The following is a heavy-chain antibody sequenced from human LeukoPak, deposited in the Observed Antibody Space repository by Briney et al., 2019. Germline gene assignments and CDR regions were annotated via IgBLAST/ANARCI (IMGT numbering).Heavy chain of an antibody. CDR3: AREVPADYYGSGSYGMDV. J-gene: IGHJ6*02. CDR1: GFTFSSYE. V-gene: IGHV3-48*03. Sequence: PGGSLRLSCAASGFTFSSYEMNWVRQAPGKGLEWVSYISSSGSTIYYADSVKGRFTISRDNAKNSLYLQMNSLRAEDTAVYYCAREVPADYYGSGSYGMDVWGQGTTVTVSS. CDR2: ISSSGSTI. D-gene: IGHD3-10*01.